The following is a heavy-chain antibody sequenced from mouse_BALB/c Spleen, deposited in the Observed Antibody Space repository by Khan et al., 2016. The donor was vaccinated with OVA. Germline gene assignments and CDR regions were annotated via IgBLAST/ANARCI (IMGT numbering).Heavy chain of an antibody. V-gene: IGHV3-2*02. J-gene: IGHJ4*01. D-gene: IGHD2-3*01. CDR2: INYSGST. Sequence: EVQLVESGPGLVKPSQSLSLTCTFTGYSITSDYAWNWIRQFPENKLEWMGYINYSGSTNYNPALKSRISFTRDPSKNQFFLPLNSVTTADTATYYCARDGSRYNYAMDYWGQGTSVTVSS. CDR1: GYSITSDYA. CDR3: ARDGSRYNYAMDY.